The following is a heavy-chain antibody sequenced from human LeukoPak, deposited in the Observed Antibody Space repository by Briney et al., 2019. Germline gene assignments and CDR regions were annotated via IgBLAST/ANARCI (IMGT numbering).Heavy chain of an antibody. D-gene: IGHD6-13*01. CDR1: GGSISSSDW. J-gene: IGHJ4*02. CDR2: IYHIGSA. CDR3: ARDHGQQLVTHLAFDY. V-gene: IGHV4-4*02. Sequence: SETLSLTCAVSGGSISSSDWWSWVRQSPGKGLEWIGEIYHIGSANYNPSLKNRVTISVDKSKNQFSLKLSSVTAADTAVYYCARDHGQQLVTHLAFDYWGQGTLVTVSS.